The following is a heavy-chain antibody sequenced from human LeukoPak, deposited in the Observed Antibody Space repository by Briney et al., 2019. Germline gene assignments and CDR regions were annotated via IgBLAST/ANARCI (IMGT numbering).Heavy chain of an antibody. Sequence: GGSLRLSCAASGFTFSSYWMHWVRQTPGKGLEWVSRISDDGSTTGYADSVKGRFTISRDNAKNTLYLQMNSLRVEDTAVYYCAKESQRGYSYGYIRDYFDSWGQGTLVTVSS. CDR2: ISDDGSTT. CDR1: GFTFSSYW. V-gene: IGHV3-74*01. D-gene: IGHD5-18*01. CDR3: AKESQRGYSYGYIRDYFDS. J-gene: IGHJ4*02.